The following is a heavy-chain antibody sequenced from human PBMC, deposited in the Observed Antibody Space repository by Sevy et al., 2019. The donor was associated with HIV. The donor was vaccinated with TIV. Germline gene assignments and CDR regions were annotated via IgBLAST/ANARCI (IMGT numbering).Heavy chain of an antibody. J-gene: IGHJ3*02. CDR3: ARFRGYYDFWSGGGAFDI. D-gene: IGHD3-3*01. V-gene: IGHV4-59*01. CDR2: IYYSGST. CDR1: GGSISSYY. Sequence: SETLSLTCTVSGGSISSYYWSWIRQPPGKGLEWIGYIYYSGSTNYNPSLKSRVTISVDTSKNQFSLRLSSVTAADTAVYYCARFRGYYDFWSGGGAFDIWGQGTMVTVSS.